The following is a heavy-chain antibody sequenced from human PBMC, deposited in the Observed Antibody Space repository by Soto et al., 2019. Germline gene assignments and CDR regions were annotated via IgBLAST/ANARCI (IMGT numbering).Heavy chain of an antibody. Sequence: EVQLLESGGGLVQPGGSLRLSCAASGFTFSSYAMSWVRQAPGKGLEWVSAISGSGGSTYYADSVKGRFTISRDNSKNKLYLPMNSLRDEDTAVYYCATETGYYDSSGYPYDYYGMDVWGQGNTVTVSS. CDR3: ATETGYYDSSGYPYDYYGMDV. CDR1: GFTFSSYA. J-gene: IGHJ6*02. D-gene: IGHD3-22*01. V-gene: IGHV3-23*01. CDR2: ISGSGGST.